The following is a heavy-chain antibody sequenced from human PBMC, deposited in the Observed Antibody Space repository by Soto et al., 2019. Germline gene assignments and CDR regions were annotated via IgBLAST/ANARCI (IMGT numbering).Heavy chain of an antibody. D-gene: IGHD2-15*01. J-gene: IGHJ4*02. V-gene: IGHV1-3*01. CDR2: INAGNGNT. CDR1: GYTFTSYA. Sequence: ASVKVSCKASGYTFTSYAMHWVRQAPGQRLEWMGWINAGNGNTKSSQKFQGRVTITRDTSASTAYMELSSLRSEDTAVYYCARVGLSFHVVPYIWGQGTLVTVSS. CDR3: ARVGLSFHVVPYI.